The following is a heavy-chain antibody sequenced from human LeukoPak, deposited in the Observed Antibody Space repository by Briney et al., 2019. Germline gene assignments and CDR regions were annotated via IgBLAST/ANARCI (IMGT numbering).Heavy chain of an antibody. CDR3: ARGDCSSTSCYIEGAFDI. CDR1: GYTFTSYG. D-gene: IGHD2-2*02. Sequence: ASVKVSCKASGYTFTSYGISWVRQAPGQGLEWMGWISAYNGNTNYAQKLQGRVTMTTDTSTSTAYMELSSLRSEDTAVYYCARGDCSSTSCYIEGAFDIWGQGTMVTVSS. J-gene: IGHJ3*02. V-gene: IGHV1-18*01. CDR2: ISAYNGNT.